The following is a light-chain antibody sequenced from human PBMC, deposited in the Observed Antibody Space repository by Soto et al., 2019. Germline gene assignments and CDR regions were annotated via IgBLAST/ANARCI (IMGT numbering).Light chain of an antibody. V-gene: IGKV3-20*01. CDR2: GAS. J-gene: IGKJ1*01. CDR1: QSVSSN. CDR3: QQYGSPQWT. Sequence: EIVMTQSPATLSVSPGERATLSCRASQSVSSNLAWYQQKPGQAPRLLIYGASSRATGIPDRFSGSGSGTDLTLTISRLEPEDFAVYYCQQYGSPQWTFGQGTKVDNK.